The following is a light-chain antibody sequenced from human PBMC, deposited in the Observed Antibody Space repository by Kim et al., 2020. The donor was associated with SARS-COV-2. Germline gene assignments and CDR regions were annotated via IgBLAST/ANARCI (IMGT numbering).Light chain of an antibody. Sequence: SYELTQPPSVSVAPGKTATITCGGDNIGSKSVHWYQQRPGQAPAVVLYDDADRPSGIPERFSGSNSGTTATLTISRVGTGDEADYFCQVWDSTTDHYVFG. V-gene: IGLV3-21*03. CDR2: DDA. J-gene: IGLJ1*01. CDR3: QVWDSTTDHYV. CDR1: NIGSKS.